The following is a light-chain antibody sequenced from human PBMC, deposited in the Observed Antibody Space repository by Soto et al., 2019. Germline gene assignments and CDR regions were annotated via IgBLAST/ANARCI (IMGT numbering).Light chain of an antibody. Sequence: QSALTQPASVSESPGQSITISCTGTSSEVGFYSYVSWYQHHPGNAPKLLIYDVANRPSGVSNRFSGSKSDNTAYLSISGLQAEDEADYYCSSYTRSGTPVFGGGTK. CDR2: DVA. CDR1: SSEVGFYSY. J-gene: IGLJ3*02. CDR3: SSYTRSGTPV. V-gene: IGLV2-14*03.